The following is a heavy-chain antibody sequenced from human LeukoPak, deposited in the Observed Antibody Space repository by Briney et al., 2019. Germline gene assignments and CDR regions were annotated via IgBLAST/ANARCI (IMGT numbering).Heavy chain of an antibody. CDR3: ASSPWLLPYN. Sequence: GGSLRLSCAASGFTFSSYSINWVRQAPGKGLEWVSSISRSSSYIYYADSVKGRFTISRDNAKNSLYLQMNSLRAEDTAVYYCASSPWLLPYNWGQGTLVTVSS. V-gene: IGHV3-21*01. CDR1: GFTFSSYS. D-gene: IGHD4-23*01. CDR2: ISRSSSYI. J-gene: IGHJ4*02.